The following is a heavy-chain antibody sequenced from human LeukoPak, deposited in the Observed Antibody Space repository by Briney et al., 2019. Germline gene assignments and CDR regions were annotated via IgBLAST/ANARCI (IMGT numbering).Heavy chain of an antibody. CDR2: ISYDGSNK. CDR1: GFTFSSYA. D-gene: IGHD1-26*01. V-gene: IGHV3-30-3*01. Sequence: GGSLRLSCAASGFTFSSYAMHWVRQAPGKGLEWVAVISYDGSNKYYADSVKGRFTISRDNSKYTLYLQMNSLRAEDTAVYYCARDLSGTYRVVDCWGQGTLVTVSS. CDR3: ARDLSGTYRVVDC. J-gene: IGHJ4*02.